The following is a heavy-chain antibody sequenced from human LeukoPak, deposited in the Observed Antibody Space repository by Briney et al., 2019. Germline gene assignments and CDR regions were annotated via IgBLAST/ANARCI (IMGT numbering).Heavy chain of an antibody. CDR1: GDSMRDDY. CDR3: ARVTGDVVGPFYYYYLDV. J-gene: IGHJ6*03. Sequence: SETLSLTCTVSGDSMRDDYWGWIRQPAGRGLEWIGRIYSSTNIDYNPSLESRVTLSIDTSKNQFSLKLSSVTAADTAVYYCARVTGDVVGPFYYYYLDVWGKGTTVTISS. CDR2: IYSSTNI. V-gene: IGHV4-4*07. D-gene: IGHD2-15*01.